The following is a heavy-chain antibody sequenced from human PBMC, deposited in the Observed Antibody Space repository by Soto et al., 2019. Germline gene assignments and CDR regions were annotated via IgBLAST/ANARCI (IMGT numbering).Heavy chain of an antibody. J-gene: IGHJ3*02. V-gene: IGHV3-33*01. CDR2: IWYDGSNK. Sequence: QVQLVESGGGVVQPGRSLRLSCAASGFTFSSYGMHWVRQAPGKGLEWVAVIWYDGSNKYYADSVKGRFTISRDNSKNTLYLQMNSLRAEDTAVYYCARDDDFWSGYYTADDAFDIWGPGTMVTVSS. CDR3: ARDDDFWSGYYTADDAFDI. D-gene: IGHD3-3*01. CDR1: GFTFSSYG.